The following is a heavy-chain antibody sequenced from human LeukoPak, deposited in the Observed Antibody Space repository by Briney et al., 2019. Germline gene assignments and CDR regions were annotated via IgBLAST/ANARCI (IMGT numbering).Heavy chain of an antibody. J-gene: IGHJ4*02. V-gene: IGHV1-2*02. D-gene: IGHD1-26*01. CDR1: GYTFTGYY. Sequence: ASVKVSCKASGYTFTGYYMHWVRQAPGQGLEWMGWINPNSGGTNYAQKFQGRVTMTRDTSISTAYMELSRLRSDDTAVYYCARVPIVGATGTGYWGQGTLVTVSS. CDR2: INPNSGGT. CDR3: ARVPIVGATGTGY.